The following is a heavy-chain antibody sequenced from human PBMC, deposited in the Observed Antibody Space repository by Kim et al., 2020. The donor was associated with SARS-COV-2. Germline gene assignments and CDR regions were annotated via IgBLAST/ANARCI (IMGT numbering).Heavy chain of an antibody. J-gene: IGHJ3*02. CDR3: AREGSGEGEGAFDI. V-gene: IGHV3-30*04. D-gene: IGHD3-16*01. CDR1: GFTFSSYA. Sequence: GGSLRLSCAASGFTFSSYAMHWVRQAPGKGLEWVAVISYDGSNKYYADSVKGRFTISRDNSKNTLYLQMNSLRAEDTAVYYCAREGSGEGEGAFDIWGQG. CDR2: ISYDGSNK.